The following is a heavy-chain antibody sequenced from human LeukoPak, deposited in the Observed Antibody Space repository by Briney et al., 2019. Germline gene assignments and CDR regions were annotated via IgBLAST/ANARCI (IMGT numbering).Heavy chain of an antibody. V-gene: IGHV4-30-4*01. CDR2: IYWTRSS. D-gene: IGHD3-10*01. CDR1: GGSISSGDYY. J-gene: IGHJ5*02. CDR3: VRVGGSGIRPGGFDP. Sequence: PSETLSLTCTVSGGSISSGDYYWSWIRQPPGKGLEWIGCIYWTRSSYCNASLKSRVDISVDRSKNQFSLKLTSVTAADTAVYYCVRVGGSGIRPGGFDPWGRGTLVTVSS.